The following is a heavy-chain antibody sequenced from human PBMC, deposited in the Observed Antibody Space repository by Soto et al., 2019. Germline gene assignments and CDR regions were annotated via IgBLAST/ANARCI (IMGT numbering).Heavy chain of an antibody. D-gene: IGHD6-13*01. CDR2: ISYDGSNK. V-gene: IGHV3-30-3*01. CDR1: GFTFSSYA. J-gene: IGHJ4*02. Sequence: QVQLVESGGGVVQPGRSLRLSCAASGFTFSSYAMHWVCQAPGKGLEWVAVISYDGSNKYYADSVNGRFTISRDNSKNTLYLQMNSLRAEDTAVYYCAGDSSSWQDDDYWGQGTLVTVSS. CDR3: AGDSSSWQDDDY.